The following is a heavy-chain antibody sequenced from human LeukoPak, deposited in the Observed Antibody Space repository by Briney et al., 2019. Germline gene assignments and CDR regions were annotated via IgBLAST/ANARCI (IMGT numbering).Heavy chain of an antibody. CDR1: GYTFTSYG. D-gene: IGHD3-9*01. CDR2: INTNTGNP. J-gene: IGHJ6*02. Sequence: ASVKVSCKASGYTFTSYGISWVRQAPGQGLEWMGWINTNTGNPTYAQGFTGRFVFSLDTSVSTAYLQISSLKAEDTAVYYCARDLEVLRYFDWLGFGMDVWGQGTTVTVSS. V-gene: IGHV7-4-1*02. CDR3: ARDLEVLRYFDWLGFGMDV.